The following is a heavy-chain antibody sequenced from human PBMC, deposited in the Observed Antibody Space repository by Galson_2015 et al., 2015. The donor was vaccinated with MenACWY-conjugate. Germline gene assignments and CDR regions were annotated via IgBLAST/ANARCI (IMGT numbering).Heavy chain of an antibody. CDR1: GGSISSSSYY. V-gene: IGHV4-39*01. J-gene: IGHJ5*02. CDR2: MYYSGST. CDR3: ARQGRRLTMIVEGNNWFDP. D-gene: IGHD3-22*01. Sequence: SETLSLTCTVSGGSISSSSYYWGWIRQPPGKGLEWIGTMYYSGSTYYNPSLKSRLTISVDTSKNQFFLKLNSVTAADTAVYYCARQGRRLTMIVEGNNWFDPWGQGTLVTVSS.